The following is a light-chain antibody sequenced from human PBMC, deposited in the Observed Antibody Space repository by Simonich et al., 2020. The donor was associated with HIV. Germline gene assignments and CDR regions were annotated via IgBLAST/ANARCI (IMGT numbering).Light chain of an antibody. J-gene: IGKJ4*01. CDR1: QGISSA. V-gene: IGKV1-13*02. Sequence: IQMTQSPSSLSASVGDRVTITCRASQGISSALVWYQQKPGKAPKVLIYDASTLESGVPSRFSGSGSGTDFTLTISSLQPEDFATYFCQQYYSTPQLTFGGGTKVEIK. CDR2: DAS. CDR3: QQYYSTPQLT.